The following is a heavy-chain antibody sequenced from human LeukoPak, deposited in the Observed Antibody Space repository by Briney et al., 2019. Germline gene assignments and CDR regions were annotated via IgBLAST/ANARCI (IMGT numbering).Heavy chain of an antibody. CDR1: GFTFSSYA. Sequence: GGSLRLSCAASGFTFSSYAMSWDRQAPGKGLEWVSAISGSGGSTYYADSVKGRFTISRDNSKNTLYLQMNSLRAEDTAVYYCAKTKRYSGSYYWGQGTLVTVSS. J-gene: IGHJ4*02. CDR2: ISGSGGST. CDR3: AKTKRYSGSYY. D-gene: IGHD1-26*01. V-gene: IGHV3-23*01.